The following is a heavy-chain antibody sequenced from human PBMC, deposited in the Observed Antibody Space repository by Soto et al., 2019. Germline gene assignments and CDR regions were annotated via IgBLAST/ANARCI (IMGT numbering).Heavy chain of an antibody. CDR2: ISSSSSYI. CDR3: EVGATTDAFDI. CDR1: GVPDSSNC. Sequence: GGAVRLSGAACGVPDSSNCRNWDHQAPGKGLEWVSSISSSSSYIYYADSVKGRFTISRDNAKNSLYLQMNSLRAEDTAVYYCEVGATTDAFDIWGQGTMVTVSS. V-gene: IGHV3-21*01. J-gene: IGHJ3*02. D-gene: IGHD1-26*01.